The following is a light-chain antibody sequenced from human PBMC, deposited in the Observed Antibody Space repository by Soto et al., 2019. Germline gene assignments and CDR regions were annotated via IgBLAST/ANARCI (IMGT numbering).Light chain of an antibody. V-gene: IGKV1-6*01. CDR1: QGIRND. CDR3: LHDYNYPYT. Sequence: AIQMTQSPSSLSASVGDRVTITCRASQGIRNDLGWYQQKPGKAPKLLIYAASSLQSGVPSRFSGSGSGTDFTLAISVLYPEDFATYYCLHDYNYPYTFGQGTKVDI. CDR2: AAS. J-gene: IGKJ2*01.